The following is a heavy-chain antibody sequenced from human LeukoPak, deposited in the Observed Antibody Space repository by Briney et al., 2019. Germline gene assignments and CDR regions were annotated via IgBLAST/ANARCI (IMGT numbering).Heavy chain of an antibody. Sequence: PSETLSLTCAVSGGSISSSDWWSWVRQPPGKGLEWIGEIYHSGSTNYNPSLKSRVTISVDTSKNQFSLKLSSVTAADTAVYYCAKHLDYDILTGYYTNEIDYWGQGTLVTVSS. V-gene: IGHV4-4*02. D-gene: IGHD3-9*01. CDR2: IYHSGST. CDR1: GGSISSSDW. J-gene: IGHJ4*02. CDR3: AKHLDYDILTGYYTNEIDY.